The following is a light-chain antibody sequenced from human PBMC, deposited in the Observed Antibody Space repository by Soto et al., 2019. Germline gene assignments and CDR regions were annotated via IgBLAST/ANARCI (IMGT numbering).Light chain of an antibody. V-gene: IGLV2-14*01. CDR3: CSYTSSSSYV. CDR1: SSDVGGYNF. Sequence: QSALTQPASVSGSPGQSITISCTGTSSDVGGYNFVSWYQQYPGKAPKLMIHDVTSRPSGVSNRFSGSKSGTTASLTISGLQVEEEADYYCCSYTSSSSYVFGTGTKVTVL. CDR2: DVT. J-gene: IGLJ1*01.